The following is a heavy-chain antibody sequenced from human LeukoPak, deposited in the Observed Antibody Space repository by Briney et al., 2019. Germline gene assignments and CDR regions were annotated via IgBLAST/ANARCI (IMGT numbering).Heavy chain of an antibody. CDR3: ARGRDGYIYYFDY. CDR1: GGSFSGYY. CDR2: INHSGST. J-gene: IGHJ4*02. D-gene: IGHD5-24*01. V-gene: IGHV4-34*01. Sequence: SETLSLTCAVYGGSFSGYYWSWIRQPPGKGLEWIGEINHSGSTNYNPSLKGRVTISVDTSKNQFSLKLSSVTAADTAVYYCARGRDGYIYYFDYWGQGTLVTVSS.